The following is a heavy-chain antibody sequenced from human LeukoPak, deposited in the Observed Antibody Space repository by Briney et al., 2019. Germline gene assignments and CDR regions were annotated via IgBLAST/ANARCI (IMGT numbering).Heavy chain of an antibody. CDR3: ARDWYYYDSSGSGVGYYFDY. D-gene: IGHD3-22*01. Sequence: GGSLRLSCAASGFTFSSYSMNWVRQAPGKGLEWVSYISSSSSSTIYYADSVKGRFTISRDNAKNSLYLQMNSLRAEDTAVYYCARDWYYYDSSGSGVGYYFDYWGQGTLVTVSS. V-gene: IGHV3-48*01. J-gene: IGHJ4*02. CDR1: GFTFSSYS. CDR2: ISSSSSSTI.